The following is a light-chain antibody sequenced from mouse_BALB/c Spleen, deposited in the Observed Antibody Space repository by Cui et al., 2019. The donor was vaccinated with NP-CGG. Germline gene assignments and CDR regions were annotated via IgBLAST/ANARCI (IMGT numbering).Light chain of an antibody. Sequence: QSVVTQEYAPTPSPGETVTLTCRSSIGAVTISNHANWVQEKPDHLFTGLIGGTNNRAPGVPARFSGSLIGDKAALTITGAQTEDEAIYFCALWFNNHWVFGGGTKLTVL. CDR2: GTN. V-gene: IGLV1*01. CDR3: ALWFNNHWV. CDR1: IGAVTISNH. J-gene: IGLJ1*01.